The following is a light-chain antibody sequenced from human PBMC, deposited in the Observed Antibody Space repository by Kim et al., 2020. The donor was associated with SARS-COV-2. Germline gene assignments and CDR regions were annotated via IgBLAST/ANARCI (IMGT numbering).Light chain of an antibody. Sequence: EIVMTQSPATLSVSPGERATLSCRASQSVSSNLAWYQQKPGQAPRLLIYGASTRATGIPARFSGSGSGTAFTLTISSLQSEDFAVYYCQKYNNWPPLTFGGGSKVDIK. CDR3: QKYNNWPPLT. J-gene: IGKJ4*01. V-gene: IGKV3-15*01. CDR2: GAS. CDR1: QSVSSN.